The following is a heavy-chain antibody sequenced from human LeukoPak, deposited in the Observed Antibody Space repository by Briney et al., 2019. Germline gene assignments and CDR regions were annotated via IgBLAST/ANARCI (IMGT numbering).Heavy chain of an antibody. CDR3: ARARGIVGACRYFDY. V-gene: IGHV1-46*01. Sequence: ASVKVSCKASGYIFTSYHIHWVRQAPGQGLEWMGIINPSGGSTNYAQKFQGRVTMTRDTSTSTVYMELSSLRSEDTAVYYCARARGIVGACRYFDYWGQGTLVTVSS. J-gene: IGHJ4*02. CDR2: INPSGGST. CDR1: GYIFTSYH. D-gene: IGHD1-26*01.